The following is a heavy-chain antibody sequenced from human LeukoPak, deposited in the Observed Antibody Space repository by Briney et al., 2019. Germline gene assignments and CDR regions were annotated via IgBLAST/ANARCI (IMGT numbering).Heavy chain of an antibody. CDR2: INPSGGST. CDR3: ARDPISTRDNWFDP. J-gene: IGHJ5*02. D-gene: IGHD1-1*01. CDR1: GGDFSTYT. Sequence: ASVKVSCKASGGDFSTYTINWVRQAPGQGLEWMGIINPSGGSTSYAQKFQGRVTMTRDTSTSTVYMELSSLRSEDTAVYYCARDPISTRDNWFDPWGQGTLVTVSS. V-gene: IGHV1-46*01.